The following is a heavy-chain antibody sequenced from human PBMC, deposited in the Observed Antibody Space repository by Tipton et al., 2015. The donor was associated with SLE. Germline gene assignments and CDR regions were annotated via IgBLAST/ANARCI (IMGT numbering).Heavy chain of an antibody. CDR2: INHSGST. Sequence: TLSLTCAVYGGSFSGYYWSWIRQPPGKGLEWIGEINHSGSTNYNPSLKSRLPISVDTSKNQFSLKLSSVTAADTAVYYCASLRTEYYYGSRADYWGQGTLVTVSS. J-gene: IGHJ4*02. CDR3: ASLRTEYYYGSRADY. D-gene: IGHD3-10*01. CDR1: GGSFSGYY. V-gene: IGHV4-34*01.